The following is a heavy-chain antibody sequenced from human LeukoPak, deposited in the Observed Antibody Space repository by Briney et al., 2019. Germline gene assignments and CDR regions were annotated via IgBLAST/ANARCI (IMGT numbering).Heavy chain of an antibody. D-gene: IGHD3-3*01. CDR2: ISSGGSNI. Sequence: PGGSLRLSCAVSGFTFSDYSMSWLRQAPGKGLEWVSYISSGGSNIYDADSVRGRFTISRDNTKNSLYLQMNSLRAEDTAVYYCSRNGKWSGPNDYWGQGTLVTVSS. CDR1: GFTFSDYS. J-gene: IGHJ4*02. CDR3: SRNGKWSGPNDY. V-gene: IGHV3-11*04.